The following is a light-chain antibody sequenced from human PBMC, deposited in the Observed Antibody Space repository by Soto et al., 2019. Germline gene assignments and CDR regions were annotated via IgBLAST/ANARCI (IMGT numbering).Light chain of an antibody. V-gene: IGKV3-20*01. Sequence: ENVLTQSPGTLFLSPGEGATLSCRASQSVSSDYLAWYQQKPGQAPRLLIYSASSRSTGVPDRFSGSGSGTEFSLTIRRLEPEDFAVYYCQQYSSSPRTFGQGTKLEMK. CDR3: QQYSSSPRT. CDR1: QSVSSDY. J-gene: IGKJ2*02. CDR2: SAS.